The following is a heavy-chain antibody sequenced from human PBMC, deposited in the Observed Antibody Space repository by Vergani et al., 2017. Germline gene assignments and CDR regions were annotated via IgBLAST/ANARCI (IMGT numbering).Heavy chain of an antibody. D-gene: IGHD2-2*02. J-gene: IGHJ5*02. CDR3: AGQLRDIVVVPAAILGWFDP. V-gene: IGHV4-30-4*01. Sequence: QVQLQQWGAGLLKPSQTLSLTCTVSGGSISSGDYYWSWIRQPPGKGLGWIGYIYYSGSTYYNTSLKSRVTISVDTSKNQFSLKLRSVTAADTAVYYCAGQLRDIVVVPAAILGWFDPWGQGTLVTVSS. CDR1: GGSISSGDYY. CDR2: IYYSGST.